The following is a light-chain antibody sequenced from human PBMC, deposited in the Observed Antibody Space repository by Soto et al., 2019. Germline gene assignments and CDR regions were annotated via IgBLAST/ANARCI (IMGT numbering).Light chain of an antibody. CDR2: DAS. V-gene: IGKV1-5*01. J-gene: IGKJ3*01. CDR1: QSISSW. CDR3: QQYNSAFT. Sequence: DIQMTQSPSTLSASVGDRVTITCRASQSISSWLAWYQQKPGRAPKLLIYDASSLESGVPSRFSGSGSETECTLTISSLQPDDFATYYCQQYNSAFTFGPGTKVDIK.